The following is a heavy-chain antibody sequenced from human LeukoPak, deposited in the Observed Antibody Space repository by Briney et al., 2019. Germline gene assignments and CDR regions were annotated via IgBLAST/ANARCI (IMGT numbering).Heavy chain of an antibody. CDR2: INTSGGNT. J-gene: IGHJ4*02. CDR1: GFTFSSLA. Sequence: GSLRLSCAASGFTFSSLAMSWVRQAPGKGLEWVSSINTSGGNTYYADSVKGRFTISRDNSKNTLFLQMNSLRADDTAVYYCARRGALVGTTPAGYDYWGQGTLVTVSS. V-gene: IGHV3-23*01. D-gene: IGHD1-26*01. CDR3: ARRGALVGTTPAGYDY.